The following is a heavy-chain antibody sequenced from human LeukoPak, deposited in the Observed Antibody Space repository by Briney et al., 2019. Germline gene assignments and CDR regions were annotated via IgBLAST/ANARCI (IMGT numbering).Heavy chain of an antibody. Sequence: PSETLSLTCTVSGGSISSSSYYWGWIRQPPGKGLEWIGSIYYSGSTYYNPSLKSRVTISVGTSKNQFSLKLSSVTAADTAVYCCARLDGYPFDYWGQGTLVTVSS. CDR2: IYYSGST. V-gene: IGHV4-39*01. J-gene: IGHJ4*02. CDR3: ARLDGYPFDY. D-gene: IGHD6-13*01. CDR1: GGSISSSSYY.